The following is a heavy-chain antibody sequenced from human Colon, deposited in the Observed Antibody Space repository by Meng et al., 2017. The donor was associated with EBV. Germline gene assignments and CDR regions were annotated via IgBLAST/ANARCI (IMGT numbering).Heavy chain of an antibody. J-gene: IGHJ4*02. CDR1: GFTFTNTH. CDR2: IKSASDGSTT. V-gene: IGHV3-15*01. CDR3: SDDGWYKI. D-gene: IGHD1-1*01. Sequence: LPVWPWGRLTTPRPSLSTSSASGGFTFTNTHKSWVRQAPGKEVVWVSRIKSASDGSTTDSAAPVKSRFTISTDNSKFTVYLNIESVKSEDTGECACSDDGWYKIWGQGTLVTVSS.